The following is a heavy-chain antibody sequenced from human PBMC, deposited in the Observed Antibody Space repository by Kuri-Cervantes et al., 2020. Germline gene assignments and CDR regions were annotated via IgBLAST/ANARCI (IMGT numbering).Heavy chain of an antibody. D-gene: IGHD4-17*01. CDR3: ARDLLYGDYVFDY. J-gene: IGHJ4*02. V-gene: IGHV3-33*07. Sequence: GGSLRLSCAASGFSFSSYAMYWVRQAPGKGLEWVAVISYDGSKTYYPKSVKGRFTISRDNAKNSLFLQLSTLRAEDTAMYYCARDLLYGDYVFDYWGQGTLVTVSS. CDR1: GFSFSSYA. CDR2: ISYDGSKT.